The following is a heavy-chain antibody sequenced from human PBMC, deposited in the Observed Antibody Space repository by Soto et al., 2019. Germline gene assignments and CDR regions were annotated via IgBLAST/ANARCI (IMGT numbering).Heavy chain of an antibody. CDR3: EAEMTFGKLSVV. CDR1: GDTDTNYV. V-gene: IGHV1-69*01. CDR2: IFPKFGTT. J-gene: IGHJ6*02. Sequence: QVQLVQSGAEVKKPGSSVKVSCKASGDTDTNYVISWVRQAPGQGLEWMGGIFPKFGTTYSAQKLQDRLTITAQERAPTVYTQLSSARREDTAVYYSEAEMTFGKLSVVWGQGTTVTVSS. D-gene: IGHD3-16*02.